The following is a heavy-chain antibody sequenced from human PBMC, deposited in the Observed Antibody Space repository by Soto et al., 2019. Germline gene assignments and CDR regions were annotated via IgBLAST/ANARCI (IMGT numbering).Heavy chain of an antibody. Sequence: QVQLQESGPGVVKPSGTLSLTCAVSGASIISENWWTWVRQSPGKGLEWIGEIHHTGSTTYNPSLDSRVTMSVDKSKNHFSLILSSVTAADTALYYCAKSWELRRFFASWGQGTLVTVSS. D-gene: IGHD1-26*01. V-gene: IGHV4-4*02. CDR1: GASIISENW. CDR3: AKSWELRRFFAS. CDR2: IHHTGST. J-gene: IGHJ4*02.